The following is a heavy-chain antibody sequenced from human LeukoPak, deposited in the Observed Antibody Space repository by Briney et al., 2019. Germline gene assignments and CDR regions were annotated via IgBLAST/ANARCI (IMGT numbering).Heavy chain of an antibody. V-gene: IGHV3-21*01. Sequence: GGSLRLSCAASGFTFSSYSMNWVRQAPGKGLEWVSSISSSSSYIYYADSVKGRFTISRDNAKNSLYLQMNSLRAEDTAVYYCARGDGAYYYGSGSYISPRNLDYWGQGTLVTVSS. D-gene: IGHD3-10*01. J-gene: IGHJ4*02. CDR2: ISSSSSYI. CDR1: GFTFSSYS. CDR3: ARGDGAYYYGSGSYISPRNLDY.